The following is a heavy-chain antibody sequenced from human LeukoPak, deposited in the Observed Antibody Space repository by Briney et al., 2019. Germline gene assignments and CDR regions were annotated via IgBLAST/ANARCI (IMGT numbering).Heavy chain of an antibody. D-gene: IGHD3-3*01. Sequence: SETLSLTCAVSGGSISTYYWSWIRQPPGKGLEWIGYVYYSGSTNYSPSLSSRLTISIDTSKNQFSLKLSSVTAADTAVYYCSRGLDVWIGYSFDYWGQGVLVTVSS. V-gene: IGHV4-59*01. J-gene: IGHJ4*02. CDR2: VYYSGST. CDR1: GGSISTYY. CDR3: SRGLDVWIGYSFDY.